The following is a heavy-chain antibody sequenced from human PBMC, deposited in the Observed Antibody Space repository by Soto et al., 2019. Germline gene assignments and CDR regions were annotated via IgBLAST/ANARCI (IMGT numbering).Heavy chain of an antibody. Sequence: SETLSLTCTVSGGSISSHYWSWIRQPPGKGLEWIGYIYYSGSTNYNPSLKSRVTISVDTSKNQFSLKLSSVTAADTAVYYCARRPSTVVTVYFALRARGTL. CDR1: GGSISSHY. J-gene: IGHJ2*01. CDR2: IYYSGST. V-gene: IGHV4-59*08. D-gene: IGHD4-17*01. CDR3: ARRPSTVVTVYFAL.